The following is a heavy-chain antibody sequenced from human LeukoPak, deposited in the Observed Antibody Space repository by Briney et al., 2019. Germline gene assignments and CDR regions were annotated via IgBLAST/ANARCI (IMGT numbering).Heavy chain of an antibody. J-gene: IGHJ4*02. CDR1: GFTVSSNY. V-gene: IGHV3-53*01. CDR3: ARDSVAAGYFDY. CDR2: IYSGGNT. D-gene: IGHD6-13*01. Sequence: GGSLRLSCAASGFTVSSNYMSWVRQAPGKGLDWVSVIYSGGNTYYADSVKGRFTISRDNSKNTLYLQINSLRAEDTAVYYCARDSVAAGYFDYWGQGTLVTVDS.